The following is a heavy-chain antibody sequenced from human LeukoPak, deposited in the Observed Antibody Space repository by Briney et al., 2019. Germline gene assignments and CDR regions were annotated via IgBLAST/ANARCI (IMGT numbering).Heavy chain of an antibody. CDR1: GYSISSGYY. D-gene: IGHD1-26*01. V-gene: IGHV4-38-2*02. Sequence: PSETLSLTCTVSGYSISSGYYWGWIRQPPGKGLEWIGSIYHSGSTYYNPSLKSRVTISVDTSKNQFSLKLSSVTAADTAVYYCARDGVGGDAFDIWGQGTMVTVSS. J-gene: IGHJ3*02. CDR3: ARDGVGGDAFDI. CDR2: IYHSGST.